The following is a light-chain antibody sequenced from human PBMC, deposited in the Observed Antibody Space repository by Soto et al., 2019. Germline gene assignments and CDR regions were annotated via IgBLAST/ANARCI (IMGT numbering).Light chain of an antibody. CDR3: QTYDSIASLV. CDR1: SSNIGAGYD. CDR2: VNS. J-gene: IGLJ2*01. V-gene: IGLV1-40*01. Sequence: QSVLTQPPSVSGAPGQRVAISCTGSSSNIGAGYDVHWYQQVPGTAPKLLIYVNSNRPSGVPDRFSGSKSGTSASLAITGLQAEEEADSYCQTYDSIASLVFGGGTNLTVL.